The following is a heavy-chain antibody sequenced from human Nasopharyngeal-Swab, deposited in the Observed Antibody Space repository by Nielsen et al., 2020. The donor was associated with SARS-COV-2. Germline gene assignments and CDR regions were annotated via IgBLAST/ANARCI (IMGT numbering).Heavy chain of an antibody. CDR1: GYTFTSYD. CDR3: ARDDFWSGYYYPAYYYYGMDV. Sequence: ASVKVSCKASGYTFTSYDINWVRQATGQGLEWMGWMNSNSGNTGYAQKFQGRVTMTRNTSISTAYMELSSLRSEDTAVYYCARDDFWSGYYYPAYYYYGMDVWGQGTTVTVSS. V-gene: IGHV1-8*01. CDR2: MNSNSGNT. D-gene: IGHD3-3*01. J-gene: IGHJ6*02.